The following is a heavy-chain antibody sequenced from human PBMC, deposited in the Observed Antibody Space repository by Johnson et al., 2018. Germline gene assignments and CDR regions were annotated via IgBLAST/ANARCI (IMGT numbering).Heavy chain of an antibody. CDR2: ISRSSSKI. CDR1: GFSFSSYS. V-gene: IGHV3-48*01. D-gene: IGHD4-17*01. J-gene: IGHJ1*01. Sequence: VQLVESGGGLVQPGGSLRLSCAASGFSFSSYSMNWVRQAPGKGLEWVSYISRSSSKIYYADSVKGRFTISRDKSKNTLYLQMNSLIIEDTAVYYCARDCLAYADYGCFQDWGQGTLVTVSS. CDR3: ARDCLAYADYGCFQD.